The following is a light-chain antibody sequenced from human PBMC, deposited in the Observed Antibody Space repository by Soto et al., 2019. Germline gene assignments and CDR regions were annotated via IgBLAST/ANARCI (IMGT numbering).Light chain of an antibody. Sequence: QSVLTQPASVSGSPGQSITISCTGTSSDVGGYNYVSWYQHHPGKAPKLMIYDVSNRPSGVSNRFSGSKSGNTASLSISGLQPEDEAVYYCSTYRTSNTRQKVSGTGTNVTV. J-gene: IGLJ1*01. CDR2: DVS. CDR3: STYRTSNTRQKV. V-gene: IGLV2-14*03. CDR1: SSDVGGYNY.